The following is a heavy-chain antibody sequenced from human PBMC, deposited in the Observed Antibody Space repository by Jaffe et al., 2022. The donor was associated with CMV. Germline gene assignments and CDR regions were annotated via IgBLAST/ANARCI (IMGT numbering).Heavy chain of an antibody. D-gene: IGHD6-6*01. Sequence: QVQLQQWGAGLLKPSETLSLTCAVYGGSFSGYYWSWIRQPPGKGLEWIGEINHSGSTNYNPSLKSRVTISVDTSKNQFSLKLSSVTAADTAVYYCARLAKGSSSGVNDAFDIWGQGTMVTVSS. V-gene: IGHV4-34*01. J-gene: IGHJ3*02. CDR1: GGSFSGYY. CDR2: INHSGST. CDR3: ARLAKGSSSGVNDAFDI.